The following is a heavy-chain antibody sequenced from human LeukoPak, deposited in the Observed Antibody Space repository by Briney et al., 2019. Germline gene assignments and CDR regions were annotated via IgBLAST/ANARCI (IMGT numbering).Heavy chain of an antibody. D-gene: IGHD6-19*01. J-gene: IGHJ4*02. CDR3: ARGSAWYFY. Sequence: SETLSLTCTASGGSISSYYWSWIRQPPGKGLEWIGYIYYSGSTNYNPSLKSRVTISVDTSKNQFSLKLNSVTAADTAVYFCARGSAWYFYWGQGTLVTVSS. V-gene: IGHV4-59*08. CDR2: IYYSGST. CDR1: GGSISSYY.